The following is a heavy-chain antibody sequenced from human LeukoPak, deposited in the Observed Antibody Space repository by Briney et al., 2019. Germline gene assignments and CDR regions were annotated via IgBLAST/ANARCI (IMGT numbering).Heavy chain of an antibody. J-gene: IGHJ4*02. D-gene: IGHD4-17*01. CDR3: ARDKLYGDYDY. CDR2: ISSSGTII. CDR1: GFTFSDYY. V-gene: IGHV3-11*01. Sequence: GGSLRLSCAASGFTFSDYYMSWIRQAPGKGLEWVSYISSSGTIIYYADSVKGRFTTSRDNAKNSLYLQMNSLGAEDTAVYYCARDKLYGDYDYWGQGTLVTVSS.